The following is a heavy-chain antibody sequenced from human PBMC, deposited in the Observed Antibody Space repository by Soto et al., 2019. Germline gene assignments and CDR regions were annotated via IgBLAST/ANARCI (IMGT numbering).Heavy chain of an antibody. CDR1: GYSISSDYY. Sequence: QVQLQESGTGLVRPSETLSLTCAVSGYSISSDYYWGWIRQPPGKGLEWIGSISHSGSAYYNPSLKTRVTMSVDTSKNQFSLKLSSVTAADTALYYCARGLSGGFDYWGQGTLVTVSS. V-gene: IGHV4-38-2*01. J-gene: IGHJ4*02. D-gene: IGHD7-27*01. CDR3: ARGLSGGFDY. CDR2: ISHSGSA.